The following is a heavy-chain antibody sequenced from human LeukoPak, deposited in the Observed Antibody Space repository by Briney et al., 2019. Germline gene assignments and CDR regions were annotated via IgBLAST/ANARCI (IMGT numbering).Heavy chain of an antibody. J-gene: IGHJ5*02. CDR2: IYYSGST. Sequence: PSETLSLTCTVSGGSISSYYWSWIRQPPGKGLEWIGYIYYSGSTNYNPSLKSRVTISVDTSKNQFSLKLSSVTAADTAVYYCARLGTLRSGWSDPWGQGTLVTVSS. V-gene: IGHV4-59*01. D-gene: IGHD4-17*01. CDR3: ARLGTLRSGWSDP. CDR1: GGSISSYY.